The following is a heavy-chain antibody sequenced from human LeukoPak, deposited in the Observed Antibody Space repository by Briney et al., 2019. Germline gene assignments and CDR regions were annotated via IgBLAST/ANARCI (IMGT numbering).Heavy chain of an antibody. D-gene: IGHD4-17*01. CDR2: IWYDGSNK. V-gene: IGHV3-33*01. CDR3: ARDYHDYGDYGFGPFDY. CDR1: GFTFSSYG. Sequence: GRSLRLSCAASGFTFSSYGMHWVRQAPGKGLEWVAVIWYDGSNKYYADSVKGRFTISRDNSKNTLYLKMNSLRAEDTAVYYCARDYHDYGDYGFGPFDYWGQGTLVTVSS. J-gene: IGHJ4*02.